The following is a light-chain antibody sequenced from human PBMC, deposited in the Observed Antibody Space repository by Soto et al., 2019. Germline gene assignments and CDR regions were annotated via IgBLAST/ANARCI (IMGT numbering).Light chain of an antibody. CDR1: SSDVGGYNY. CDR2: EVS. J-gene: IGLJ1*01. CDR3: KSYDRCNIFFYV. Sequence: LTQPPSASGSPGQSVTISCTGTSSDVGGYNYVSWYQQHPGKAPKLMIYEVSKRPSGVPDRFSGSKSGNTASLTVSGLQAEDVFFYYSKSYDRCNIFFYVF. V-gene: IGLV2-8*01.